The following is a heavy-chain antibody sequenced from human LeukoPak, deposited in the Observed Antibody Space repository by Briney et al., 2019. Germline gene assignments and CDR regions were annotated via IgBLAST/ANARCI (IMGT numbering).Heavy chain of an antibody. V-gene: IGHV3-23*01. Sequence: GGSLRLSCEVSGFTFSSYAMSWVRQAPGKGLEWVSAISGSGGTTNYADSVKGRLTISRDNSQNTLYLQMNSLRAEDTAVYYCAKRTPYSSGSYYFDYWGQGALVTVSS. D-gene: IGHD3-22*01. CDR3: AKRTPYSSGSYYFDY. CDR1: GFTFSSYA. CDR2: ISGSGGTT. J-gene: IGHJ4*02.